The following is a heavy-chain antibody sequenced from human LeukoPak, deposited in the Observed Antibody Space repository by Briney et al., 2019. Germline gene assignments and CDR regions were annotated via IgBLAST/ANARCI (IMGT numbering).Heavy chain of an antibody. V-gene: IGHV3-21*01. CDR2: ISSSSYI. CDR3: ARDPSKTYYYDSSGYD. Sequence: GGSLRLSCAASGFTFSSYSMNWVRQAPGKGLEWVSSISSSSYIYYADSVKGRFTISRDNAKNSLYLQMNSLRAEDTAVYYCARDPSKTYYYDSSGYDWGQGTLVTVSS. D-gene: IGHD3-22*01. J-gene: IGHJ4*02. CDR1: GFTFSSYS.